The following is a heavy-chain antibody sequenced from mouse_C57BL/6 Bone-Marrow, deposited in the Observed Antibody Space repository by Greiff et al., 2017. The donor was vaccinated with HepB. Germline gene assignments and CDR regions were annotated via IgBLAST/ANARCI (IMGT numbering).Heavy chain of an antibody. D-gene: IGHD1-1*01. V-gene: IGHV5-17*01. Sequence: VKLVESGGGLVKPGGSLKLSCAASGFTFSDYGMHWVRPAPEKGLEWVAYISSGSSTIYYQDTVKGRFNISRDNAKNTLFLQLTSLKSEDTAMSYCAKHYYGSSYWFAYWGQGTLVTVSS. CDR2: ISSGSSTI. J-gene: IGHJ3*01. CDR1: GFTFSDYG. CDR3: AKHYYGSSYWFAY.